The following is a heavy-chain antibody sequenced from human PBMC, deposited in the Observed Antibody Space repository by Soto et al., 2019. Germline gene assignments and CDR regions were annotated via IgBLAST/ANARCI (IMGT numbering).Heavy chain of an antibody. CDR2: ISSDGTK. CDR1: GFTLSNNA. J-gene: IGHJ4*02. CDR3: ARGRYGGCGDFDY. D-gene: IGHD1-26*01. V-gene: IGHV3-30-3*01. Sequence: GGSLRLSCAASGFTLSNNAMHWVRQAPGKGLEWVTIISSDGTKDYADSVMGRFTISRDNSKNTLFLQMNSLRSEDTAVYYCARGRYGGCGDFDYWGQGTLVTVSS.